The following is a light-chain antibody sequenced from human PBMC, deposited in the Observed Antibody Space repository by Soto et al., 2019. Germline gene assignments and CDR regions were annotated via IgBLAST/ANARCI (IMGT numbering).Light chain of an antibody. CDR3: QEYNSYPVS. Sequence: DIQSTQAPSSPSASIGDRVTITCRASQSIYSYLNWYQQKAGRAPKLLIYGASSFQSGVPSRFSGSGSGTEFTLTISSLQPEDVATYYCQEYNSYPVSFGQGTRLEIK. J-gene: IGKJ5*01. CDR2: GAS. V-gene: IGKV1-39*01. CDR1: QSIYSY.